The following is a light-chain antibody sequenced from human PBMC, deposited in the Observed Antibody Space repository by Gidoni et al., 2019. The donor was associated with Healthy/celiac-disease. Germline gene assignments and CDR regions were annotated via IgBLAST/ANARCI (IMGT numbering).Light chain of an antibody. CDR2: GAS. V-gene: IGKV3-20*01. Sequence: EIVLTQSPGTLSLSPGERATLSCRASQIGSSSYLAWYQQKPGQAPRLLIYGASSRATGITDRFSGSGSGTDFTLTISRLEPEDFAVYYCQQYGSSITFGQXTRLEIK. CDR3: QQYGSSIT. CDR1: QIGSSSY. J-gene: IGKJ5*01.